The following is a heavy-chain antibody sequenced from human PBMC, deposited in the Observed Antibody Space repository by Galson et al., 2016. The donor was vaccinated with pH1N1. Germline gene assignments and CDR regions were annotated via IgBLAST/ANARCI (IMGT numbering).Heavy chain of an antibody. D-gene: IGHD3-16*02. V-gene: IGHV3-7*01. CDR3: ARAIGSRSAY. Sequence: SLRLSCAASGFTFSNYWMHWVRQVPGKGLEWVANIKEDGSETYYVGSVRGRFTISRDNAKNSHYLQMNSLRDEDTALYYCARAIGSRSAYWGQGTLVTVSS. CDR1: GFTFSNYW. J-gene: IGHJ4*02. CDR2: IKEDGSET.